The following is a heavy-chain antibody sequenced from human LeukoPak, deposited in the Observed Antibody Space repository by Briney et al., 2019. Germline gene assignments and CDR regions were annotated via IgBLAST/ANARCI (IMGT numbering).Heavy chain of an antibody. CDR3: ARDNGGIAARKNAFDI. CDR2: ISSSSTYI. V-gene: IGHV3-21*01. Sequence: GGSLRLSCAASGFTFSSYSMNWVRQAPGKGLEWVSSISSSSTYIYYAGSVKGRFTISRDNAKNSLYLQMNSLRAEDTAVYYCARDNGGIAARKNAFDIWGQGTMVTVSS. D-gene: IGHD6-6*01. J-gene: IGHJ3*02. CDR1: GFTFSSYS.